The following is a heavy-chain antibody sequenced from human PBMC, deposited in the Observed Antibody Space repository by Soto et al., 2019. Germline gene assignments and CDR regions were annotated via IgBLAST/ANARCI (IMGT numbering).Heavy chain of an antibody. V-gene: IGHV1-2*04. CDR2: INPNSGGT. J-gene: IGHJ3*02. CDR3: ARVLTYCSSTSCHYAFDI. D-gene: IGHD2-2*01. Sequence: ASVKVSCKASGYTFTGYYMHWVRQAPGQGLEWMGWINPNSGGTNYAQKFQGWVTMTRDTSISTAYMELSRLRSDDTAVYYCARVLTYCSSTSCHYAFDIWGQGTMVTVS. CDR1: GYTFTGYY.